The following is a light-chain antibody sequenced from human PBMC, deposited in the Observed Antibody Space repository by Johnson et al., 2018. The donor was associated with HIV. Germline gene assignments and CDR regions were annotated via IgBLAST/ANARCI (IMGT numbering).Light chain of an antibody. CDR2: DNN. Sequence: HSVLTQPPSVSAAPGQKVTISCSGSSSNIGNNYVSWYQQLPGTSPKLLIYDNNKRPSGIPDRFSGSKSGTSATLGITGLQTGDEADYYCGTWDSSLSAVYVVGTGTKVTVL. V-gene: IGLV1-51*01. CDR3: GTWDSSLSAVYV. CDR1: SSNIGNNY. J-gene: IGLJ1*01.